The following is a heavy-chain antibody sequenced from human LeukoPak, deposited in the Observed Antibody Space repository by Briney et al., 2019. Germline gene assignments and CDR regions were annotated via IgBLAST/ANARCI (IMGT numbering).Heavy chain of an antibody. J-gene: IGHJ4*02. D-gene: IGHD4-17*01. Sequence: SETLSLTCTVSGGSISSYYWSWIRQPPGKGLEWIGYIYYSGSTNYNPSLKSRVTISVDTSKNRFSLKLSSVTAADTAVYYCARENHDYGDFSFFDYWGQGTLVTVSS. CDR1: GGSISSYY. CDR2: IYYSGST. V-gene: IGHV4-59*01. CDR3: ARENHDYGDFSFFDY.